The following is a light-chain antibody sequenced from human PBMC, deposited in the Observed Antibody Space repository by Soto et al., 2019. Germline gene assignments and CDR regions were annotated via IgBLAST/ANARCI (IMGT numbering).Light chain of an antibody. CDR2: LGS. J-gene: IGKJ1*01. CDR1: QNLLHIDGYNY. CDR3: MQALESPWT. V-gene: IGKV2-28*01. Sequence: EIVVTQSPLSLSVTPGEPASISCRSSQNLLHIDGYNYLDWYLQKPGQSPQLLIFLGSYRASGVPDRFSGGGSGTDFTLRISRVEAEDVGVYYCMQALESPWTFGQGTKVDIK.